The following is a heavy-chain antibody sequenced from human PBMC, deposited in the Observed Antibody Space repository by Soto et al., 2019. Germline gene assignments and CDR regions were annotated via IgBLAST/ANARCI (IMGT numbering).Heavy chain of an antibody. CDR1: RFTFSDYG. Sequence: LRLSCAAARFTFSDYGMHWVRQAPGKGLQWLATISNHGIRTHYGDSMMGRFTITRDNFKKVVYLHFSGLRVEDTAIYYCAKDWVDGSNNYQLDYWGQGTAVTVSS. CDR3: AKDWVDGSNNYQLDY. CDR2: ISNHGIRT. D-gene: IGHD1-26*01. J-gene: IGHJ4*02. V-gene: IGHV3-30*18.